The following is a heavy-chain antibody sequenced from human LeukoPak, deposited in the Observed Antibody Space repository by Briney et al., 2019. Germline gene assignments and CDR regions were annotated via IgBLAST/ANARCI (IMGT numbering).Heavy chain of an antibody. CDR3: AKDIGQGNIVVVVAADY. D-gene: IGHD2-15*01. CDR1: VFTFDSYT. CDR2: ITSSGSYI. V-gene: IGHV3-21*01. Sequence: GGSLRLSCAASVFTFDSYTMNWVRQAPGKGLEWVSSITSSGSYIYYADSVKGRLTISRDNDKNSLYLQMNSLRAEDTAVYYCAKDIGQGNIVVVVAADYWGQGTLVTVSS. J-gene: IGHJ4*02.